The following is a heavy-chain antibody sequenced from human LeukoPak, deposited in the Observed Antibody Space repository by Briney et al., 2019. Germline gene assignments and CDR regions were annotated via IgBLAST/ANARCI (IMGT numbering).Heavy chain of an antibody. CDR3: ARDGPRYYYYYMDV. J-gene: IGHJ6*03. Sequence: SETLSLTCTVSGGSISSYYWSWIRQPPGKGLEWIGSIYYSGSTYYNPSLKSRVTISVDTSKNQFSLKLSSVTAADMAVYYCARDGPRYYYYYMDVWGKGTTVTVSS. V-gene: IGHV4-59*12. CDR2: IYYSGST. CDR1: GGSISSYY.